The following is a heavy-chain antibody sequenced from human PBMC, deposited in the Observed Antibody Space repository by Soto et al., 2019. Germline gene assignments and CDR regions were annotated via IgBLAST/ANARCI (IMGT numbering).Heavy chain of an antibody. Sequence: VQLEESGGGLVQPGGSLRLSCAASGLTVSGYYVRWVRHAPGKGLEWVSEIYRDGSTYYADSVKGRFTISRDNSKNTVYLQMNSLRDEDTAVYYCASCHWNGPNDYWGQGTLVTVSS. CDR2: IYRDGST. V-gene: IGHV3-66*01. CDR3: ASCHWNGPNDY. D-gene: IGHD1-1*01. J-gene: IGHJ4*02. CDR1: GLTVSGYY.